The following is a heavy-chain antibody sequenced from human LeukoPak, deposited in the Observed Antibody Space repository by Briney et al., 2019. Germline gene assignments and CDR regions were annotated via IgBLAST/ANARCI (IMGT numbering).Heavy chain of an antibody. CDR1: GGSIRSYY. CDR3: ARIGPYWYFDL. CDR2: IYYSGST. J-gene: IGHJ2*01. D-gene: IGHD3-22*01. Sequence: PSETLSLTCTVSGGSIRSYYWSWIRQPPGKGLEWIGYIYYSGSTNYNPSLKSRLTMSVDTSMNQFSLKLSSVTAADTAVYYCARIGPYWYFDLWGRGTLVTVSS. V-gene: IGHV4-59*01.